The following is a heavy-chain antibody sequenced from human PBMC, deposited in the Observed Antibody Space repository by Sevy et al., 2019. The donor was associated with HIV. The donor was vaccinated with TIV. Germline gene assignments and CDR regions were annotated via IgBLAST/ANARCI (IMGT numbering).Heavy chain of an antibody. CDR3: ARERGYDFWSGYPSESY. D-gene: IGHD3-3*01. Sequence: SGTLSLTCTVSGGSISSGDYYWSWIRQPPGKGLEWIGYIYYSGSTYYNPSLKSRVTISADTSKNQFSLKLSSVTAADTAVYYCARERGYDFWSGYPSESYWGQGTLVTVSS. CDR1: GGSISSGDYY. J-gene: IGHJ4*02. V-gene: IGHV4-30-4*01. CDR2: IYYSGST.